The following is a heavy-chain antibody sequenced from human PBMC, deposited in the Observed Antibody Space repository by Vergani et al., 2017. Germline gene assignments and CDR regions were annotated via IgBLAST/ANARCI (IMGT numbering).Heavy chain of an antibody. CDR2: IIPIFGTA. CDR3: AREPXASRGYSGPYYFDY. D-gene: IGHD5-12*01. V-gene: IGHV1-69*13. J-gene: IGHJ4*02. Sequence: QVQLVQSGAEVKKPGSSVKVSCKASGGTFSSYAISWVRQAPGQGLEWMGRIIPIFGTANYAQKFQGRVTITADESTSTAYMELSSLRSEDTAVYYCAREPXASRGYSGPYYFDYWGQGTLVTVSS. CDR1: GGTFSSYA.